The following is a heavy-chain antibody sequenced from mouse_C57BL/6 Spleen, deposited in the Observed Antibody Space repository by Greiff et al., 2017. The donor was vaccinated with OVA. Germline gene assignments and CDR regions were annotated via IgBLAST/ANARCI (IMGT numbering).Heavy chain of an antibody. CDR1: GYAFSSSW. Sequence: VQRVESGPELVKPGASVKISCKASGYAFSSSWMNWVKQRPGKGLEWIGRIYPGDGDTNYNGKFKGKATLTADKSSSTAYMQLSSLTSEDSAVYFCARVATVGYFDVWGTGTTVTVSS. D-gene: IGHD1-1*01. J-gene: IGHJ1*03. CDR2: IYPGDGDT. CDR3: ARVATVGYFDV. V-gene: IGHV1-82*01.